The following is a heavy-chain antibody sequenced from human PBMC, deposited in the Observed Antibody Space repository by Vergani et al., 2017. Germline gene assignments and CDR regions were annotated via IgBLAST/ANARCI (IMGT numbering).Heavy chain of an antibody. CDR3: VRGPLPAIPAMFDS. D-gene: IGHD2-2*01. CDR2: ISWNGETK. Sequence: EVLLAESGGRMVRPGGSLRLSCAASGFSFDDHGMGWVRQVPGKGLDWVSEISWNGETKNYADSVQGRFIISRDNAKTSLYLQMRTLRPEDTALYYCVRGPLPAIPAMFDSWGQGTLVTVSS. CDR1: GFSFDDHG. J-gene: IGHJ4*02. V-gene: IGHV3-20*04.